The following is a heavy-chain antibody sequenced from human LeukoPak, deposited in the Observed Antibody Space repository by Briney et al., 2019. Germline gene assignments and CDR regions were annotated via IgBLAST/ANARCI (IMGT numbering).Heavy chain of an antibody. D-gene: IGHD3-9*01. Sequence: GGSLRLSCAASGFTFSSYGMSWVRQAPGKGLEWVSAISGSGGSTYYADSVKGRFTISRDNSKNTLYLQMNSLRAEDTAVYYCAKKSHYDILTGYYYRPAPFDYWGQGTLVTVSS. J-gene: IGHJ4*02. CDR1: GFTFSSYG. V-gene: IGHV3-23*01. CDR3: AKKSHYDILTGYYYRPAPFDY. CDR2: ISGSGGST.